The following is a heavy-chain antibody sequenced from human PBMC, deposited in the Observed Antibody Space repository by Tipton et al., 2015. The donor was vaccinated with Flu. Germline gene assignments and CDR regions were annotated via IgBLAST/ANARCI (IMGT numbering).Heavy chain of an antibody. J-gene: IGHJ6*02. Sequence: LRLSCTVSGGSISGSISSWTWIRQPPGKGLEWIGDIYHSGTTYYNPSLKSRVTMSVDKSKNQFSLKLNSVTAADTAVHYCGRESPPDVWGQGTTVTVSS. CDR3: GRESPPDV. CDR1: GGSISGSISS. V-gene: IGHV4-30-2*01. CDR2: IYHSGTT.